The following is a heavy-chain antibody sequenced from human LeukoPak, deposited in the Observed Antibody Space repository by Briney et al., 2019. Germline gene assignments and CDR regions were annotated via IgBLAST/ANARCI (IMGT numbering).Heavy chain of an antibody. CDR1: GFTFSGYD. D-gene: IGHD3-10*01. J-gene: IGHJ6*02. CDR2: ISSSSSYI. Sequence: GGSLRLSCAASGFTFSGYDMNWVRQAPGRGLEWVSSISSSSSYIYYADSVKGRFTISRDNAKNSLYLQMNSLRAEDTAVYYCARDSTLMWLGELLYTGMDVWGQGTTVTVSS. CDR3: ARDSTLMWLGELLYTGMDV. V-gene: IGHV3-21*01.